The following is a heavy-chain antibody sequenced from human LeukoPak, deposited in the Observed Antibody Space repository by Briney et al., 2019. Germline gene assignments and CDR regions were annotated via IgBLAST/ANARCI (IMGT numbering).Heavy chain of an antibody. CDR3: AREASYSGSWWYFDH. CDR1: GFNVSSKY. CDR2: IYNGGSA. V-gene: IGHV3-66*01. Sequence: GGSLRLSCAASGFNVSSKYISWVRQAPGKGLEWVSVIYNGGSANHADSVKGRLTISRDNSKNKVYLQMNSLRVEDTAVYYCAREASYSGSWWYFDHWGQGTLVTVSS. J-gene: IGHJ4*02. D-gene: IGHD6-13*01.